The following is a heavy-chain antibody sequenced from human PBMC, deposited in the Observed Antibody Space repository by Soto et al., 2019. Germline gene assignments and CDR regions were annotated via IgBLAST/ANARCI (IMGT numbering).Heavy chain of an antibody. CDR2: IYPGDSDT. CDR3: ARPREAGKNYYGVDV. V-gene: IGHV5-51*01. CDR1: GYSSTSYW. J-gene: IGHJ6*02. D-gene: IGHD6-19*01. Sequence: PGESLKISCKGSGYSSTSYWIGWVRQMPGKGLEWMGIIYPGDSDTRYSPSFQGQVTISADKSISTAYLQWSSLKASDTAMYYCARPREAGKNYYGVDVWGQGTTVTVSS.